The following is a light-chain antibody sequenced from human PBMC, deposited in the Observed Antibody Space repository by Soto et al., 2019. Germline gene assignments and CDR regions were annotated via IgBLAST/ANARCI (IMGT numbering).Light chain of an antibody. CDR2: DAS. Sequence: ELVLTQSPATLSLSPGERATLSCRASQSVSKSVAWYQQKPGQAPRLLIYDASNRATGIPARFSGSGSGTALTLTISSLEPEDFAVYYCQQRINWPPITFGQGTRLEIK. J-gene: IGKJ5*01. V-gene: IGKV3-11*01. CDR3: QQRINWPPIT. CDR1: QSVSKS.